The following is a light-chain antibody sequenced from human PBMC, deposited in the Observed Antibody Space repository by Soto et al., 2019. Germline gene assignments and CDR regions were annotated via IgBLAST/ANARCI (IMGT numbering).Light chain of an antibody. CDR3: QVRTDWPPFKYG. J-gene: IGKJ2*03. V-gene: IGKV3-11*01. Sequence: EIVLTQSPASLSLSAGERVTLSCRASQSVDTMVAWYQQQVGRTPRLLIYETSNRATGVPGRFSGSGSGTDFTLTISRLEPEDFAVYFCQVRTDWPPFKYGFGQGTKLEV. CDR2: ETS. CDR1: QSVDTM.